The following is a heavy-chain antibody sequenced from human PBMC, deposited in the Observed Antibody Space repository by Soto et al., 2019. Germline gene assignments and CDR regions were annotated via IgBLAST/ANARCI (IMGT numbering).Heavy chain of an antibody. Sequence: LGESLKISCKGSGYSFTSYWIGWVRQMPGKGLEWMGIIYPGDSDTRYSPSFQGQVTISADKSISTAYLQWSSLKASDTAMYYCARAHLGYCSSTSCAYYMDVWGKGTTVTVSS. D-gene: IGHD2-2*01. CDR3: ARAHLGYCSSTSCAYYMDV. J-gene: IGHJ6*03. CDR1: GYSFTSYW. CDR2: IYPGDSDT. V-gene: IGHV5-51*01.